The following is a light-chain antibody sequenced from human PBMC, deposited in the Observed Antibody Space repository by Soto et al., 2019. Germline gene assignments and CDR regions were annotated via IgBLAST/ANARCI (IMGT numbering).Light chain of an antibody. V-gene: IGKV1-5*01. CDR2: DAS. Sequence: DIQVTQSPSTLSASVGDRVIIACRASQTADKWVAWYQQKPGKAPNVLIYDASRLESGVPSRFSGSGSGTLFTLTISNLQPDDFATYYCQQYSDYPHTFGQGTKLEI. CDR3: QQYSDYPHT. J-gene: IGKJ2*01. CDR1: QTADKW.